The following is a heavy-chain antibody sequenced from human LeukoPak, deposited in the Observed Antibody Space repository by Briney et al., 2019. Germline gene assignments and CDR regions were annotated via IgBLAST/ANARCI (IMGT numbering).Heavy chain of an antibody. Sequence: GGSLRLSCAASGFTFSSYSMNWVRQAPGKGLEWVSSISSSSSYIYYADSVKGRFTISRGNAKNSLYLQMNSLRAEDTAVYYCARTYGSGPRDDYWGQGTLVTASS. D-gene: IGHD3-10*01. J-gene: IGHJ4*02. CDR2: ISSSSSYI. CDR1: GFTFSSYS. V-gene: IGHV3-21*01. CDR3: ARTYGSGPRDDY.